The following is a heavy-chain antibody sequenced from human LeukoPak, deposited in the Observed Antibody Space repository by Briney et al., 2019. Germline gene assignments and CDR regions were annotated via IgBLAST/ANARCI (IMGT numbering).Heavy chain of an antibody. CDR1: GFTFSSYE. J-gene: IGHJ5*01. CDR2: ISSGGSSI. CDR3: ATAPVCSISDS. D-gene: IGHD2-8*01. Sequence: GGSLRLSCAASGFTFSSYEMSWVRQAPGKGLEWVSYISSGGSSIYYADSVKGRFTISRDNAKNSLYLQMDSLRAEDTAVYYCATAPVCSISDSWGQGTLVTVSS. V-gene: IGHV3-48*03.